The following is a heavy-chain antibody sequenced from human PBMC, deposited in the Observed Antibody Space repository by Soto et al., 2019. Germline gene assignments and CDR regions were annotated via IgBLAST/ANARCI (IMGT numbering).Heavy chain of an antibody. D-gene: IGHD3-3*01. V-gene: IGHV4-31*03. J-gene: IGHJ4*02. Sequence: QVQLQESGPGLVKPSQTLSLTCTVSGGSISSGGYYWSWIRQHPGKGLEWIGYIYYSGSTYYNPSLTSRVTISVDPSKNQFSLKLSSVAAADTAVYYCAGGLGLRANDFWSAPLDYWGQGTLVTVSS. CDR3: AGGLGLRANDFWSAPLDY. CDR2: IYYSGST. CDR1: GGSISSGGYY.